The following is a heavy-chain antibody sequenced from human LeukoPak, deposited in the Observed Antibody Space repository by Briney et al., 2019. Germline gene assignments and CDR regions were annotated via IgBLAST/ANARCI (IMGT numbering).Heavy chain of an antibody. D-gene: IGHD4-23*01. CDR1: GYSFTGYY. V-gene: IGHV1-2*06. CDR2: INPNRGGT. J-gene: IGHJ3*02. Sequence: ASVKVSCKASGYSFTGYYMHWVRQAPGQGLEWMGRINPNRGGTNYAQKFQGRVTMTRDTSISTAYMELSSLRSDDTAVYYCARDLSMTMVVTRDALDIWGQGTMVTVSS. CDR3: ARDLSMTMVVTRDALDI.